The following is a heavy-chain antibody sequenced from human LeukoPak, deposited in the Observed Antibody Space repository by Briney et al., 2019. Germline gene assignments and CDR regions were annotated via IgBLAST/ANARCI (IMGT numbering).Heavy chain of an antibody. V-gene: IGHV3-48*03. Sequence: GGSLRLSCAASGFTFSSYEMNWVRQAPGKGLEWVSYISSSGSTIRYADSVKGRFTISRDNAKNSLYLQMNSLRAEDTAVYYCAELGITMIGGVWGKGTTVTISP. CDR2: ISSSGSTI. J-gene: IGHJ6*04. CDR1: GFTFSSYE. D-gene: IGHD3-10*02. CDR3: AELGITMIGGV.